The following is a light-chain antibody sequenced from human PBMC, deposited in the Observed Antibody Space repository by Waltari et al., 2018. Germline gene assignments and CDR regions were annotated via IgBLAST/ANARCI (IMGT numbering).Light chain of an antibody. V-gene: IGLV3-21*03. J-gene: IGLJ1*01. CDR2: ADT. CDR3: QVWDSNTDHAF. Sequence: SYDLTQPPSVSEAPGKTATITCGGDNIGSKTVHWYQQKAGQAPILVLYADTDRPSGIPDRFSGSNSGNTATLTISRVEAGDEDDYYCQVWDSNTDHAFFGTGTKVTVL. CDR1: NIGSKT.